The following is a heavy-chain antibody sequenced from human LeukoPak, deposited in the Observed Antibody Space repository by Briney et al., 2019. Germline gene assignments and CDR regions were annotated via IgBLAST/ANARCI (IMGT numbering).Heavy chain of an antibody. CDR1: GFIFIKAW. V-gene: IGHV3-15*01. CDR3: TTDLHRYGDYGFDY. D-gene: IGHD4-17*01. Sequence: GGSLTLSCPASGFIFIKAWMSWVRQPGGRGREWVGRIKSKTDGGTTDYAATVKGRFTISRDDSKNTLYLQRNSLKTEDTAVYYCTTDLHRYGDYGFDYWGQGTLVTVSS. J-gene: IGHJ4*02. CDR2: IKSKTDGGTT.